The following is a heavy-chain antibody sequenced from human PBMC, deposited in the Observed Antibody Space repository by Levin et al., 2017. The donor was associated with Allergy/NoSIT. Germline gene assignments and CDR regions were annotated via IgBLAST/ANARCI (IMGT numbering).Heavy chain of an antibody. J-gene: IGHJ5*02. V-gene: IGHV3-30-3*01. CDR2: ISYDGSNK. Sequence: QTGGSLRLSCAASGFTFSSYAMHWVRQAPGKGLEWVAVISYDGSNKYYADSVKGRFTISRDNSKNTLYLQMNSLRAEDTAVYYCAREYCSSTSCYFGEDANWFDPWGQGTLVTVSS. CDR3: AREYCSSTSCYFGEDANWFDP. CDR1: GFTFSSYA. D-gene: IGHD2-2*01.